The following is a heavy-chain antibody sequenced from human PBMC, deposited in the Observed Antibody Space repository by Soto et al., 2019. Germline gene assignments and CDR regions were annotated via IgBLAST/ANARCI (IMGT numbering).Heavy chain of an antibody. CDR1: GYSFTSYW. CDR2: IYPGDSDT. J-gene: IGHJ3*02. D-gene: IGHD2-2*01. Sequence: PGESLKISCKGSGYSFTSYWIGWVRQMPGKGLEWMGIIYPGDSDTRYSPSFQGQVTISADKSISTAYLQWSSLKASDTAMYYCARQDVVVPAASPEQQLSFDIWGQGTMVTVSS. CDR3: ARQDVVVPAASPEQQLSFDI. V-gene: IGHV5-51*01.